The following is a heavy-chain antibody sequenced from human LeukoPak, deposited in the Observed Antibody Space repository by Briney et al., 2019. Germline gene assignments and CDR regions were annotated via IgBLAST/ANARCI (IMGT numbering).Heavy chain of an antibody. CDR1: GGTFNTYT. CDR2: IIPILGIT. CDR3: ATATGTDSIGYYPLDY. V-gene: IGHV1-69*02. Sequence: SVKVSCKASGGTFNTYTIIWVRQALGQGLEWMGRIIPILGITNYAQKFQGRVTITADKSTSTAYMELSSLRSEDTAVYYCATATGTDSIGYYPLDYWGQGTLVTVSS. D-gene: IGHD3-22*01. J-gene: IGHJ4*02.